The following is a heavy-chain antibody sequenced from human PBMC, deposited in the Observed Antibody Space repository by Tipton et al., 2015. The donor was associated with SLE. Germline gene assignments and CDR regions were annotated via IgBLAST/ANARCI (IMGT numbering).Heavy chain of an antibody. CDR1: GGSFSGYY. D-gene: IGHD2-2*01. Sequence: TLSLTCAVYGGSFSGYYWSWIRQPPGKGLEWIGEIDHSGSTNYNPSLKSRVTISVDTSKIQFSLKLSSVTAADTAVYYCATGGGMPAAATNCFDPWGQGTRVTVSS. CDR3: ATGGGMPAAATNCFDP. CDR2: IDHSGST. J-gene: IGHJ5*02. V-gene: IGHV4-34*01.